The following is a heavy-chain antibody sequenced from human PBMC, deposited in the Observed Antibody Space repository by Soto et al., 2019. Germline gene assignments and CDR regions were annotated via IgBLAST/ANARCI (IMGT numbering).Heavy chain of an antibody. CDR2: IKNKNEGGTT. Sequence: EVELVESGGGLVKPGGSLTLSCAASGFSFKNAWMNWVRQAPGKGLEWVGRIKNKNEGGTTEDAAFVKGRFIISRDASENTLYLHMNGLKTEDTGVYFCTGLWFGEIYNYWGQGSLVTVSS. CDR3: TGLWFGEIYNY. J-gene: IGHJ4*01. V-gene: IGHV3-15*07. CDR1: GFSFKNAW. D-gene: IGHD3-10*01.